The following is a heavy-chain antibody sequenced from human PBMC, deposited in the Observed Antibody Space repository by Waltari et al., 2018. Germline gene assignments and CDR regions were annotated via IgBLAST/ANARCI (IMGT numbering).Heavy chain of an antibody. V-gene: IGHV1-69-2*01. CDR3: AILGELTPLDI. J-gene: IGHJ3*02. D-gene: IGHD1-26*01. Sequence: EVQLVQSGPEVKKPGATVKISCQVSGYTFTDSYMHWVQQAPGKGLEWMGLVDPEDGETIYAEKFQGRVTITADTSTDTAYMELSSLRSEDTAVYYCAILGELTPLDIWGQGTMVTVSS. CDR2: VDPEDGET. CDR1: GYTFTDSY.